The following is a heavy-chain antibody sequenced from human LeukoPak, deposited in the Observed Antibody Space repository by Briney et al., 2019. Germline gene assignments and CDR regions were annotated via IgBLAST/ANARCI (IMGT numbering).Heavy chain of an antibody. CDR2: ISYDGSKN. V-gene: IGHV3-30*18. CDR1: GFTFSTYG. D-gene: IGHD1-26*01. CDR3: AKNRGGSYLDYFDY. Sequence: PGRSLRLSCAASGFTFSTYGMHWVRQAPGKGLEWVAVISYDGSKNYYGDSVKGRFTISRDNSQNTLYLQMNSLRTEDTAVYYCAKNRGGSYLDYFDYWGQGTLVTVSS. J-gene: IGHJ4*02.